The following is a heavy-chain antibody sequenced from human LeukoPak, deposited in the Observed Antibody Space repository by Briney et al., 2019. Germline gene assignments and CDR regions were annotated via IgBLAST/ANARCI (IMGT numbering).Heavy chain of an antibody. J-gene: IGHJ6*03. CDR3: ARDGTIFGVVTPLVGFVEAAPMDV. CDR2: ISSSSSTI. CDR1: GFTFGDYA. Sequence: GGSLRLSCTASGFTFGDYAMTWVRQAPGKGLEWVSYISSSSSTIYDADSVKGRFTISRDNAKNSLYLQMNSLRAEDTAVYYCARDGTIFGVVTPLVGFVEAAPMDVWGKGTTVTVSS. V-gene: IGHV3-48*01. D-gene: IGHD3-3*01.